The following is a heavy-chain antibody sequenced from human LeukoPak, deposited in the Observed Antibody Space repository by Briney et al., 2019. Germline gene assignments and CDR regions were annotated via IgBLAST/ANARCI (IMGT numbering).Heavy chain of an antibody. V-gene: IGHV3-33*01. CDR1: GFTFSSFG. J-gene: IGHJ5*02. CDR2: IWYDASNK. CDR3: VRGVGVSRFNYFDP. Sequence: GGPLRLSCAASGFTFSSFGMHWVRQAPGKGLEWVAVIWYDASNKYYADSVKVRFTISRDNSKNTLFLQVNSLRDDDTAVYYCVRGVGVSRFNYFDPWGQGTLVIVSS. D-gene: IGHD6-13*01.